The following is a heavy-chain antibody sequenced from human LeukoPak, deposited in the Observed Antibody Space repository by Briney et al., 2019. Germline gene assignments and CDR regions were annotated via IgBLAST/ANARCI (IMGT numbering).Heavy chain of an antibody. Sequence: PSETLSLTCAVYGGSFSGYYWSWIRQPPGKGLEWIGEINHSGSTNYNPSLKSRVTISVDTSKNQFSLKLSSVTAADTAVYYCARAVFDGSSLSNWGQGTLVTVSS. D-gene: IGHD6-13*01. J-gene: IGHJ4*02. CDR2: INHSGST. CDR3: ARAVFDGSSLSN. CDR1: GGSFSGYY. V-gene: IGHV4-34*01.